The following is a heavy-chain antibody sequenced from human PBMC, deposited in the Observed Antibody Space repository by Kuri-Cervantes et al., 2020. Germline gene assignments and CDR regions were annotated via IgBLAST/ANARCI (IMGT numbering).Heavy chain of an antibody. CDR1: GFTFDDYA. Sequence: GGSLRLSCAASGFTFDDYAMHWVRQAPGKGLEWVSGISWNSGSIGYADSVKGRFTISRDNAKNSLYLQMNSLRAEDTALYYCAKKSGRGLTGHVDYWGQGTLVTVSS. D-gene: IGHD5-24*01. CDR3: AKKSGRGLTGHVDY. V-gene: IGHV3-9*01. CDR2: ISWNSGSI. J-gene: IGHJ4*02.